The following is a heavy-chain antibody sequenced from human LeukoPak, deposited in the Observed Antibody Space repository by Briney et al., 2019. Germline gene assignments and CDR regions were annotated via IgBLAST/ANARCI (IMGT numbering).Heavy chain of an antibody. CDR3: ATDSHFDFWSGFSEY. Sequence: PGGSLRLSCAASGFPVSGSYMNWVRQAPGRGLEWVSVIYSSGSAFYADSVKGRFILSRDNSKNTPYLQMNSLRAEDTAVYYCATDSHFDFWSGFSEYWGQGTLVTVSS. D-gene: IGHD3-3*01. J-gene: IGHJ4*02. CDR1: GFPVSGSY. CDR2: IYSSGSA. V-gene: IGHV3-66*01.